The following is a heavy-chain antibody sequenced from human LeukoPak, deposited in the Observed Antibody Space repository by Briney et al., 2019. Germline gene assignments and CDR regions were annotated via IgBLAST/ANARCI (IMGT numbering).Heavy chain of an antibody. J-gene: IGHJ4*02. CDR2: TSGSGGST. CDR1: GFTFGTYA. CDR3: ANGDGSYNGFDY. Sequence: SGGSLRLSCAASGFTFGTYAMSWVRQAPGKGLEWVSATSGSGGSTYYADSVKGRFTISRDNSKNTLYLQTNSLRAEDTAVYYCANGDGSYNGFDYWGQGTLVTVSS. D-gene: IGHD1-26*01. V-gene: IGHV3-23*01.